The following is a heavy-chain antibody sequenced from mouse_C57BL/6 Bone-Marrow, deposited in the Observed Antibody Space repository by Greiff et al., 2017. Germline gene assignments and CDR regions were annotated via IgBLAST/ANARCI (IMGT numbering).Heavy chain of an antibody. CDR2: IDPSDSYS. CDR3: ARNYGSSYWYFDV. V-gene: IGHV1-50*01. Sequence: QVQLQQPGAELVTPGASVKLSCKASGYTFTSYWMQWVKQRPGQGLEWIGEIDPSDSYSNYNPKFKGKATLTVDTSSSTAYMQLSSRTSEDSAVYYCARNYGSSYWYFDVWGTGTTVTVSS. J-gene: IGHJ1*03. CDR1: GYTFTSYW. D-gene: IGHD1-1*01.